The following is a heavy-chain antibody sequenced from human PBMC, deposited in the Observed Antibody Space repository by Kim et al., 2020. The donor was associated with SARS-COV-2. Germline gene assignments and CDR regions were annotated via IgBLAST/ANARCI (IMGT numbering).Heavy chain of an antibody. CDR3: ARDSGYYDSSPFDY. J-gene: IGHJ4*02. Sequence: NPSLNSRVTISVDTSKNQFSLKLSSVTAADTAVYYCARDSGYYDSSPFDYWGQGTLVTVSS. D-gene: IGHD3-22*01. V-gene: IGHV4-59*01.